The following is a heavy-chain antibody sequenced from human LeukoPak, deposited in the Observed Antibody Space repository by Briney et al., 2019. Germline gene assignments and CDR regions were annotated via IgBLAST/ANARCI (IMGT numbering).Heavy chain of an antibody. D-gene: IGHD3-9*01. CDR1: GFTFSTSA. CDR3: SRDPLRYLRVGHYDY. CDR2: IDYDSSHI. J-gene: IGHJ4*02. V-gene: IGHV3-21*01. Sequence: GGSLRVSCAASGFTFSTSAMNWVRQVPGKGLEWDSSIDYDSSHIYYAASVMGRFTISRDNARDSVYLQMDSLRVEDTAVYYCSRDPLRYLRVGHYDYWGQGTLVAVSS.